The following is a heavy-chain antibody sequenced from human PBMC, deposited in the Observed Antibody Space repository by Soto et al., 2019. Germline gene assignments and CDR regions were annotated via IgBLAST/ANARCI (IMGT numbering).Heavy chain of an antibody. CDR2: VFHSGTT. D-gene: IGHD6-19*01. V-gene: IGHV4-38-2*02. Sequence: PSETLSLTCGVSGYSINSGYYWGWIRQPPGKGLEWIGSVFHSGTTYQNPSLKTRATISVDTSRNQFSLELDSVTAADTAVYYCARDQIVDSSGWHYWGQGTLVTVSS. CDR3: ARDQIVDSSGWHY. CDR1: GYSINSGYY. J-gene: IGHJ4*02.